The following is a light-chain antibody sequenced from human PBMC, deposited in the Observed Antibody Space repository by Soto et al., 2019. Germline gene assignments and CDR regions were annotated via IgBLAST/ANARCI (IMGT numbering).Light chain of an antibody. Sequence: EIVLTQSPATLSLSPGERSTLSCSASQTVSSYLAWYQQKPVQAPRLLIYDASNRATGIPARFSGSGSGTDFTLTISSLEPEDFAVYYCQQRSNWQITFGQGTRLEIK. CDR2: DAS. CDR3: QQRSNWQIT. CDR1: QTVSSY. J-gene: IGKJ5*01. V-gene: IGKV3-11*01.